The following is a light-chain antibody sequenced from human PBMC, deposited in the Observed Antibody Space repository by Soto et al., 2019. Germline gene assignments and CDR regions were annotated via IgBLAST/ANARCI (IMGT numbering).Light chain of an antibody. J-gene: IGKJ1*01. V-gene: IGKV1-5*03. CDR2: KAS. CDR3: QQYNSWWT. Sequence: DIQMTQSPSTLSASVGDRGTITCRASQSISSWLAWYQQKPGKAPKLLIYKASSLESGVPSRFSGSGSGTEFTLTISSLQPDDFATYYCQQYNSWWTFGQGTKVEIK. CDR1: QSISSW.